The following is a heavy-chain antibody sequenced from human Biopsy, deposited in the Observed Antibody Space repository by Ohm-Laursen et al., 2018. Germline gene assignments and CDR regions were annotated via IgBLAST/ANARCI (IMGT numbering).Heavy chain of an antibody. V-gene: IGHV1-46*01. CDR2: INPNNDNT. J-gene: IGHJ4*02. Sequence: ASVKVSCNASGYTFTSYYLHWVRQAPGQGLEWMGRINPNNDNTAYAQKFQGRTTMTKDTSTSTVYMDLSSLTFDDSAVYYCARGPRGLVVITTTALYFDYWGQGNLVTVSS. CDR1: GYTFTSYY. D-gene: IGHD3-22*01. CDR3: ARGPRGLVVITTTALYFDY.